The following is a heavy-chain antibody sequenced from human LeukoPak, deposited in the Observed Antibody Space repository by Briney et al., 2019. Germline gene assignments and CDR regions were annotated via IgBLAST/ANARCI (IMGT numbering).Heavy chain of an antibody. V-gene: IGHV4-4*07. Sequence: SETLSLTCSVSGDSISRYYWSWIRQPAGKGLEWIGRIYNGGIITYNPSLKSRVTITLDTSKNQFSLRLTSVTAADTAVYYCARRGVGMAVDPWGQGTLVTVSS. CDR2: IYNGGII. CDR1: GDSISRYY. D-gene: IGHD3-10*01. J-gene: IGHJ5*02. CDR3: ARRGVGMAVDP.